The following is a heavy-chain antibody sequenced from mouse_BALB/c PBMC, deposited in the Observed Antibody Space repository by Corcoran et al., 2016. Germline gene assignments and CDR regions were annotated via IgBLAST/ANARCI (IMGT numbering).Heavy chain of an antibody. CDR2: INTYTGEP. J-gene: IGHJ2*01. CDR3: ARGDSSNFDY. V-gene: IGHV9-1*02. D-gene: IGHD3-3*01. Sequence: QIQLVQSGPELKKPGETVKISCKASGYTFTNYGMNWVKQAPGKGSKWMGWINTYTGEPTYADDFKGRFAFSLETSASTAYLQINNLKNEDMATYFCARGDSSNFDYWGQGTTLTVSS. CDR1: GYTFTNYG.